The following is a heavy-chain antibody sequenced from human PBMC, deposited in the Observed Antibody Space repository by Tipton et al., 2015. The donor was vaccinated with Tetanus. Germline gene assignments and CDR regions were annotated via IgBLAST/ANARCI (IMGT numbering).Heavy chain of an antibody. D-gene: IGHD2-15*01. CDR2: INHSGST. CDR3: ARMYCSGGSCYFDY. Sequence: LSLTCTVSGGSISSYYWSWIRQPPGKGLEWIGEINHSGSTNYNPSLKSRVTISVDTSKNQFSLKLSSVTAADTAVYYCARMYCSGGSCYFDYWGQGTLVTVSS. J-gene: IGHJ4*02. CDR1: GGSISSYY. V-gene: IGHV4-34*01.